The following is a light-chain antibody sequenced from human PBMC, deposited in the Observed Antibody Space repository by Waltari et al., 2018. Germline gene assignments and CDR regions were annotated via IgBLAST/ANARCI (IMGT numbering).Light chain of an antibody. J-gene: IGKJ1*01. Sequence: EIVMTQSPASLSLSPGERATLSCRASQSVTTNIAWYQQKPGQAPRLLIYGASTRAAGIPVRFSGSGSGTEFTLTVSGLQSEDFAIYYCQQYNDWPPWTFGQGTKVEIK. V-gene: IGKV3-15*01. CDR1: QSVTTN. CDR2: GAS. CDR3: QQYNDWPPWT.